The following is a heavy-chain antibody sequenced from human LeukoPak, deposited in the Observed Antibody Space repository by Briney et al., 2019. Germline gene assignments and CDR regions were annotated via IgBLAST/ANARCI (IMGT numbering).Heavy chain of an antibody. CDR1: GYRFTSYW. D-gene: IGHD2-8*01. Sequence: GEFLKISCKGSGYRFTSYWIGWVRQMPGKGLEWMGIIYPGDSDTRYSPSFQGQVTISADKSISTAYLQWSSLKASDTAMYFCARHEANGHYSFDYWGQGTLVTVSS. V-gene: IGHV5-51*01. J-gene: IGHJ4*02. CDR2: IYPGDSDT. CDR3: ARHEANGHYSFDY.